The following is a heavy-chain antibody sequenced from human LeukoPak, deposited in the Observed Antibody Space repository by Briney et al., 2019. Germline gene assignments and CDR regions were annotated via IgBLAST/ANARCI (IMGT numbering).Heavy chain of an antibody. J-gene: IGHJ4*02. CDR1: GFTFSSYA. CDR2: ISGSGGST. D-gene: IGHD4-17*01. CDR3: AKVTTTVPNFDY. Sequence: QSGGSLRLSCAASGFTFSSYAMSWVRQAPRKGLEWVSAISGSGGSTYYADSVKGRFTISRDNSKNTLYLQMNSLRAEDTAVYYCAKVTTTVPNFDYWGQGTLVTVSS. V-gene: IGHV3-23*01.